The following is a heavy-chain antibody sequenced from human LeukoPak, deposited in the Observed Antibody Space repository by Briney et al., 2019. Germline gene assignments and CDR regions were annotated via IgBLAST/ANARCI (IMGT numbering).Heavy chain of an antibody. CDR2: ISGDGGST. D-gene: IGHD2-21*02. V-gene: IGHV3-43*02. CDR3: AKLHTLTYFGGDCSKRGGGDY. Sequence: GGSLRLSCAASGFTFDDYAMHWVRQAPGKGLEWVSLISGDGGSTYYADSVKGRFTISRDNSKNSLYLQMNSLRTEDTALYYCAKLHTLTYFGGDCSKRGGGDYWGQGTLVTVSS. CDR1: GFTFDDYA. J-gene: IGHJ4*02.